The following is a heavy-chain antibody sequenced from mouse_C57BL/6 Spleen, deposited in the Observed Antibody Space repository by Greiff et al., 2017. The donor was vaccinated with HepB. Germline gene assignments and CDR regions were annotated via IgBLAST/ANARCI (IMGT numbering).Heavy chain of an antibody. CDR2: IHPNSGST. CDR3: AREIYYDYDGNAMDY. J-gene: IGHJ4*01. V-gene: IGHV1-64*01. D-gene: IGHD2-4*01. Sequence: VQLQQPGAELVKPGASVKLSCKASGYTFTSYWMHWVKQRPGQGLEWIGMIHPNSGSTNYNEKFKSKATLTVDKSSSTAYMQLSSLTSEDSAVYYCAREIYYDYDGNAMDYWGQGTSVTVSS. CDR1: GYTFTSYW.